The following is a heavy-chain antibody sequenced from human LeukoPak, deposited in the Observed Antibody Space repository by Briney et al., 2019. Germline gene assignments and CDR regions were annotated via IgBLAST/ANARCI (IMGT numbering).Heavy chain of an antibody. CDR3: ARSNVDYGDYNGMDV. V-gene: IGHV3-23*01. CDR1: GFTFSSYA. Sequence: PGGSLRLSCAASGFTFSSYAMSWVRQAPGEGLEWVSVISGSGGSTYYADSVKGRLTISRDNSKNTLYLQLNSLRAEDTAVYYCARSNVDYGDYNGMDVWGQGTTVTGSS. CDR2: ISGSGGST. D-gene: IGHD4-17*01. J-gene: IGHJ6*02.